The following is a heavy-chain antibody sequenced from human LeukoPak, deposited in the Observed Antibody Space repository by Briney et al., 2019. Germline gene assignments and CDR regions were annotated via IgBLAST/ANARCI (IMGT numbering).Heavy chain of an antibody. CDR3: ARGRSYYGSGNTLNWFDP. CDR2: INHSGST. D-gene: IGHD3-10*01. CDR1: GGSFRGYY. J-gene: IGHJ5*02. V-gene: IGHV4-34*01. Sequence: SETLSLTCAVYGGSFRGYYWSWIRQPPGKGLEWIGEINHSGSTNYNPYLKSRVIISIDTSKNQFSLKLSSVTAADTAVYYCARGRSYYGSGNTLNWFDPWGQGTLVTVSS.